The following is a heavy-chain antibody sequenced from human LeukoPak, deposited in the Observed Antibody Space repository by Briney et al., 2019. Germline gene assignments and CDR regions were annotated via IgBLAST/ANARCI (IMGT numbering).Heavy chain of an antibody. V-gene: IGHV4-30-4*01. CDR1: GGSIGSDDYY. Sequence: SETLSPTCTVSGGSIGSDDYYWSWIRQPPGKGLEWIGCIYYSGSTYYNPSLKSRVTISVDTSKNQFSLKLNSVTAADTAVYYCARGVERIFGVVNRFDPWGQGTPVTVSS. CDR2: IYYSGST. CDR3: ARGVERIFGVVNRFDP. D-gene: IGHD3-3*01. J-gene: IGHJ5*02.